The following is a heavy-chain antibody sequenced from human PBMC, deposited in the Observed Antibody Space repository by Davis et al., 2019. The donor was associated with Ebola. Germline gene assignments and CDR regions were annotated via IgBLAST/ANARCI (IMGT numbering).Heavy chain of an antibody. V-gene: IGHV1-18*04. CDR3: ARSRAYSSSWYLWFDP. CDR2: ISAYNGNT. CDR1: GYTFSNYG. J-gene: IGHJ5*02. D-gene: IGHD6-13*01. Sequence: ASVKVSCKASGYTFSNYGFTWVRQAPGQGLEWMGWISAYNGNTNYAQKLQGRVTMTTDTSTSTAYMELRSLRSDDTAVYYCARSRAYSSSWYLWFDPWGQGTLVTVSS.